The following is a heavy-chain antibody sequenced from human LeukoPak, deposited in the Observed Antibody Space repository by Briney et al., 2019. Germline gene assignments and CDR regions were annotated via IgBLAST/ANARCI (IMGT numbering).Heavy chain of an antibody. V-gene: IGHV4-34*01. D-gene: IGHD3-3*01. J-gene: IGHJ5*02. CDR3: ARVGYDFWSGYQNWFDP. Sequence: SETLSLTCAVYGGSFSGYYWSWIRQPPGKGLEWIGEINHSGSTNYNPSLKSRVTISVDTSKNQFSLKLSSVTAADTAVYYCARVGYDFWSGYQNWFDPWGQGTLVTVSS. CDR1: GGSFSGYY. CDR2: INHSGST.